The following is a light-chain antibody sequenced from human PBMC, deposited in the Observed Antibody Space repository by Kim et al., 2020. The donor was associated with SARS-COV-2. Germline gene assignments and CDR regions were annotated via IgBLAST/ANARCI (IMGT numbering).Light chain of an antibody. CDR2: DVS. J-gene: IGLJ3*02. CDR1: RSDIGTYRY. Sequence: QSITISCTGSRSDIGTYRYVSWYQQHPGKAPKLMIYDVSERPSGVSTRFSGSKSGNTASLTISGLQAEDEADYYCSSYIRSSSFAFGGGTKVTVL. CDR3: SSYIRSSSFA. V-gene: IGLV2-14*03.